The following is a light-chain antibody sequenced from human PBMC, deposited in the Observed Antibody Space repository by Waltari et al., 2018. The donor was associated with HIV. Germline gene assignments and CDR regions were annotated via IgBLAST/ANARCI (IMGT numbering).Light chain of an antibody. CDR2: EGN. CDR1: NTDVDDYNY. Sequence: QSALTQPASVSGSPGQSITISCTGTNTDVDDYNYVSWHQHHPAKAPQVMVYEGNNRAPGVSLRFPGSNTGNTASRTISGLQAEDEADYFCTSYISSSSPVFGGWTKLTVL. V-gene: IGLV2-14*01. J-gene: IGLJ3*02. CDR3: TSYISSSSPV.